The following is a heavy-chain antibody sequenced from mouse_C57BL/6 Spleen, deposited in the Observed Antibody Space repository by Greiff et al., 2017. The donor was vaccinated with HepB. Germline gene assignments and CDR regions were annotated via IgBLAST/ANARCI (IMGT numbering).Heavy chain of an antibody. Sequence: EVQLVESGGGLVQPGGSLKLSCAASGFTFSDYYMYWVRQTPEKRLEWVAYISNGGGSTYYPDTVKGRFTISRDNAKNTLYLQMSRLKSEDTAMYYYASQILTGYYFDYWGQGTTLTVSS. D-gene: IGHD4-1*01. CDR2: ISNGGGST. J-gene: IGHJ2*01. V-gene: IGHV5-12*01. CDR1: GFTFSDYY. CDR3: ASQILTGYYFDY.